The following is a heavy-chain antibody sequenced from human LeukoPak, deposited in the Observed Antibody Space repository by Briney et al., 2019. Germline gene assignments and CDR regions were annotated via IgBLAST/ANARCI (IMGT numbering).Heavy chain of an antibody. CDR3: ARAYFYDTSSWGGYY. CDR1: GDSISTRNYY. CDR2: FSYGGTT. Sequence: SETLSLTCTVSGDSISTRNYYWSWIRQSPGKGLEWIGSFSYGGTTYYNPSLKSRVTISVGTSKNQFSLRLSSVTAADTAMYHCARAYFYDTSSWGGYYWGQGTRVTVSS. V-gene: IGHV4-39*07. D-gene: IGHD2-15*01. J-gene: IGHJ4*02.